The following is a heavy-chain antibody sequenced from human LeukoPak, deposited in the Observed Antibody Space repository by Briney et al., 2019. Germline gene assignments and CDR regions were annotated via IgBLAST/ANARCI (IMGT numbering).Heavy chain of an antibody. CDR3: AKEIAYCGGDCYPGVAFDI. CDR2: ISGSGGST. J-gene: IGHJ3*02. Sequence: GGSLRLSCAASGFTFSSYWMHWVRQAPGKGLEWVSAISGSGGSTYYADSVKGRFTISRDNSKNTLYLQMNSLRAEDTAVYYCAKEIAYCGGDCYPGVAFDIWGQGTMVTVSS. CDR1: GFTFSSYW. D-gene: IGHD2-21*02. V-gene: IGHV3-23*01.